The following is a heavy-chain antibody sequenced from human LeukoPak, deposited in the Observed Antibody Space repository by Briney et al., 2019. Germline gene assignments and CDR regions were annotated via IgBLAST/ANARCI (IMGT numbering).Heavy chain of an antibody. V-gene: IGHV3-48*03. CDR1: GFTFSSYE. J-gene: IGHJ5*02. Sequence: GGSLRLSCAASGFTFSSYEMNWVRQAPGKGLEWVSYISSSGSTIYYADSVKGRFTISRDNSKNTLYLQMNSLRAEDAAVYYCARQIVVVPAAMPARPTNWFDPWGQGTLVTVSS. D-gene: IGHD2-2*01. CDR2: ISSSGSTI. CDR3: ARQIVVVPAAMPARPTNWFDP.